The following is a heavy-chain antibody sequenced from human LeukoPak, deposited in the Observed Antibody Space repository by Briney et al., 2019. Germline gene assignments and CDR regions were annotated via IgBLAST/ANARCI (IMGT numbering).Heavy chain of an antibody. CDR2: ISSDGGTI. J-gene: IGHJ5*02. Sequence: PGGSLGLSCAASGFIITTSWMHWVRQAPGKGLVWVSLISSDGGTISYADSVKGRFTISRDNAKNTLYLQMNSLRVEDTAVYYCVRADGAWGQGTLVTVSS. CDR3: VRADGA. D-gene: IGHD4-17*01. V-gene: IGHV3-74*01. CDR1: GFIITTSW.